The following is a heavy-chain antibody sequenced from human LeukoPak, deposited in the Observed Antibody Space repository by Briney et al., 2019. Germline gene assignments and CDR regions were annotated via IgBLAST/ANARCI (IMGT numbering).Heavy chain of an antibody. J-gene: IGHJ4*02. Sequence: ASVKVSCKVSGYTLTELSMHWVRQAPGKGLEWMGGSDPEDGETIYAQKFQGRVTMTEDTSTDTAYMELSSLRSEDTAVYYCATVLRVSGWSMPDYWGQGTLVTVSS. CDR3: ATVLRVSGWSMPDY. D-gene: IGHD6-19*01. CDR2: SDPEDGET. CDR1: GYTLTELS. V-gene: IGHV1-24*01.